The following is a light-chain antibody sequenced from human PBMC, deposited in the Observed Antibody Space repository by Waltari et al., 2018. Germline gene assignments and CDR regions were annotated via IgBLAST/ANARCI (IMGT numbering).Light chain of an antibody. V-gene: IGKV1-39*01. Sequence: DIQMTQSPSSLSASVGDRVTIICRASQSINKYLNCYQQKPGTAPKLLIYAASNLQSGVPSSLSARRAGKDFTLPISSLKPENLATYSCQQSYSTRYTLGQGPSWRSN. CDR1: QSINKY. CDR2: AAS. CDR3: QQSYSTRYT. J-gene: IGKJ2*01.